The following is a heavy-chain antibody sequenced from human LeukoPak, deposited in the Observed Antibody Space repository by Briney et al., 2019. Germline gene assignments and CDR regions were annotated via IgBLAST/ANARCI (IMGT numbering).Heavy chain of an antibody. Sequence: ASVKVSCKASGGTFSSYAISWVRQAPGRGLEWMGRIIPIFGTANYAQKFQGGVTITTDESTSTAYMELSSLRSEDTAVYYCARDPILWGGYYYGNYFDYSGQGTLVTVSS. D-gene: IGHD3-22*01. J-gene: IGHJ4*02. CDR1: GGTFSSYA. CDR2: IIPIFGTA. V-gene: IGHV1-69*05. CDR3: ARDPILWGGYYYGNYFDY.